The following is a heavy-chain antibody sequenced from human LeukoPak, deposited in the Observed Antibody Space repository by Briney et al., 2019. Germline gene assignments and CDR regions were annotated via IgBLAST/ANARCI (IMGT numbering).Heavy chain of an antibody. D-gene: IGHD3-22*01. CDR2: IYYNGIT. CDR3: ARGDYNEGGGYLDH. CDR1: GGSIFSGDYY. Sequence: SETLSLTCTVSGGSIFSGDYYWSWIRQPPGKGLEWTGYIYYNGITYFNPSLESRVSMSVDTSKNQFSLNLSSVTAADTAVYYCARGDYNEGGGYLDHWGQGALVTVSS. J-gene: IGHJ5*02. V-gene: IGHV4-30-4*01.